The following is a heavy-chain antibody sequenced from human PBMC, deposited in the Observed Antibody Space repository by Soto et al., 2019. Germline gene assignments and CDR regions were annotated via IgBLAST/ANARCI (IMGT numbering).Heavy chain of an antibody. J-gene: IGHJ6*02. V-gene: IGHV1-2*02. CDR3: ARAANTVTGAHYYYGMDV. CDR1: GYTFTGYY. D-gene: IGHD4-4*01. Sequence: QVQLVQSGAEVKKPGASVKVSCKASGYTFTGYYMHWVRQAPGQGLEWMGWINPNSGGTNYAQKFHGRVTMTRETSISTAYMELSRLRSDDTAVYYRARAANTVTGAHYYYGMDVWGQGTTVTVSS. CDR2: INPNSGGT.